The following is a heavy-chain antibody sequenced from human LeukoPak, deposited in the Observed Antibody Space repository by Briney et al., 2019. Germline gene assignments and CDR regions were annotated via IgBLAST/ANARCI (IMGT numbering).Heavy chain of an antibody. J-gene: IGHJ3*01. CDR2: IKPGGNEK. CDR1: GLPFRGYW. CDR3: ATFRFLGT. V-gene: IGHV3-7*03. Sequence: GGPLKSSGAAFGLPFRGYWLTWVRRGPGKGLEWVANIKPGGNEKYYVDSVKGRFTISRDNVKNSLYLQMNSLRAEDTAIYYCATFRFLGTWGQGTMVTVSP. D-gene: IGHD3-3*01.